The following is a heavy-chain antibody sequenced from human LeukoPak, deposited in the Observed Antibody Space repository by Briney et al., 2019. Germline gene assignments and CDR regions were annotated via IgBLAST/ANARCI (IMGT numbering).Heavy chain of an antibody. D-gene: IGHD1-26*01. CDR2: IRYDGSNK. V-gene: IGHV3-30*02. CDR1: RSTFNNYW. CDR3: ARGELLHFDY. J-gene: IGHJ4*02. Sequence: GGSLRLSCAGSRSTFNNYWMSWVRQAPGKGLEWVAFIRYDGSNKYYADSVKGRFTISRDNSKNTLYLQMNSLRAEDTAVYYCARGELLHFDYWGQGTLVTVSS.